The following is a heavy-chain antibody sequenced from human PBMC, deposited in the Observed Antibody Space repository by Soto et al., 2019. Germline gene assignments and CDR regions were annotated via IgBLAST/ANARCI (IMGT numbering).Heavy chain of an antibody. CDR2: IWYDGSNK. J-gene: IGHJ6*03. D-gene: IGHD3-10*01. V-gene: IGHV3-33*01. CDR1: GFTFSSYG. Sequence: GGSLRLSCAASGFTFSSYGMQWVRQAPGKGLEWVAVIWYDGSNKYYADSVKGRFTISRDNSKNTLYLQMNSLRAEDTAVYYCARDHGGYYYYYMDVWGKGTTVTVSS. CDR3: ARDHGGYYYYYMDV.